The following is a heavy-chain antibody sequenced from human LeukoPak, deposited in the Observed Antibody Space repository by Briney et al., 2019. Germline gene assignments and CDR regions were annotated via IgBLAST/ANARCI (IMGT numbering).Heavy chain of an antibody. V-gene: IGHV3-30*14. CDR3: ARSLPATREPQAIDY. CDR1: GFTFSTYT. Sequence: GGSLRLSCTASGFTFSTYTMHWVRQAPGKGLEWVTVISHDGNTKHYADSVKGRFTISRDNSKNSLYLQMNSLRAEDTAFYSCARSLPATREPQAIDYWGQGTLVTVFS. CDR2: ISHDGNTK. D-gene: IGHD2-2*01. J-gene: IGHJ4*02.